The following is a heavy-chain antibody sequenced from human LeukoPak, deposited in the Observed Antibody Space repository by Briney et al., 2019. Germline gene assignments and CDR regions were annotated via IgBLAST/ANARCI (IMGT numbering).Heavy chain of an antibody. D-gene: IGHD2-15*01. CDR2: MNPNSGNT. Sequence: GASVKVSCKASGYTFTSYDINWVRQATGQGLEWMGWMNPNSGNTGYAQKFQGRVTMTRNTSISTAYMELSGLRSEDTAVYYCARGGYCSGGSCSYNWFDPWGQGTLVTVSS. CDR3: ARGGYCSGGSCSYNWFDP. J-gene: IGHJ5*02. V-gene: IGHV1-8*01. CDR1: GYTFTSYD.